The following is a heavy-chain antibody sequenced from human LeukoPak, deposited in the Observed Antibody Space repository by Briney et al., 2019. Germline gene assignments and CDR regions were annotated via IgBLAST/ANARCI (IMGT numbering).Heavy chain of an antibody. J-gene: IGHJ6*02. CDR1: GFTFSDYA. D-gene: IGHD2/OR15-2a*01. V-gene: IGHV3-30*03. Sequence: GTSLRLSCAASGFTFSDYAMHWVRQAPGKGPEWVAVIAYGGTYTHHADSLKGRFTISRDNSRDTLYLQINSLRPEDTALYYCARNKAITAFFGMDVWGQGTTIIVSS. CDR3: ARNKAITAFFGMDV. CDR2: IAYGGTYT.